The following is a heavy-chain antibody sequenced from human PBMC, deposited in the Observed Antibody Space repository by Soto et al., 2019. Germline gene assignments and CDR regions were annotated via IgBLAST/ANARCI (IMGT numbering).Heavy chain of an antibody. CDR1: GFTFDSHG. J-gene: IGHJ4*02. CDR2: IWGDASKT. Sequence: QVHLVEAGGGVVHPGTSLRRSCVASGFTFDSHGMHCVRQAPGKGLEWVAIIWGDASKTYYANSAKGRFTISRDNSKNTAYLEMNSVRADDTAVYYCATGEGTFDYWGQGALVTVSS. V-gene: IGHV3-33*01. CDR3: ATGEGTFDY.